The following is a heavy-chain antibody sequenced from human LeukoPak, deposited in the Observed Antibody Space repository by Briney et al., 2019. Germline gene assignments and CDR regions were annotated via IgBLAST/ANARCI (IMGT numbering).Heavy chain of an antibody. CDR2: IIPIFGTA. CDR1: GGTFSSYA. D-gene: IGHD3-10*01. V-gene: IGHV1-69*13. J-gene: IGHJ6*03. CDR3: ARAGVRGVIYYYYMDV. Sequence: ASVKVSCKASGGTFSSYAISWVRQAPGQGLEWMGGIIPIFGTANCAQKFQGRVTITADESTSTAYMELSSLRSEDTAVYYCARAGVRGVIYYYYMDVWGKGTTVTVSS.